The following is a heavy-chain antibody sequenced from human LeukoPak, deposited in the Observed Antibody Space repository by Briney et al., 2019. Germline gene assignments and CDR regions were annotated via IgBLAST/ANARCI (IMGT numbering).Heavy chain of an antibody. Sequence: GASVKVSCKASGGTFSSYAISWVRQAPGQRLEWMGRIIPILGIANYAQKFQGGVTITADKSTSTAYMELSSLRSEDTAVYYCASRPDCSSTSCYKSHDYYYGMDVWGQGTTVTVSS. J-gene: IGHJ6*02. D-gene: IGHD2-2*02. CDR3: ASRPDCSSTSCYKSHDYYYGMDV. V-gene: IGHV1-69*04. CDR1: GGTFSSYA. CDR2: IIPILGIA.